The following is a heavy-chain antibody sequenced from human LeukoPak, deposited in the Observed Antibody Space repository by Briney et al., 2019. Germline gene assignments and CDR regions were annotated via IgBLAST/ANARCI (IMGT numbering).Heavy chain of an antibody. J-gene: IGHJ4*02. CDR1: GFTVSSNY. CDR2: IYSGGST. D-gene: IGHD3-22*01. V-gene: IGHV3-53*01. CDR3: ATTLYDSSAPGY. Sequence: GGSLRLSCAASGFTVSSNYMSWVRQAPGKGLEWVSVIYSGGSTYYADSVKGRFTISRDNSKNTLYLQMNSLRAEDTAVYYCATTLYDSSAPGYWGQGTLVTVSS.